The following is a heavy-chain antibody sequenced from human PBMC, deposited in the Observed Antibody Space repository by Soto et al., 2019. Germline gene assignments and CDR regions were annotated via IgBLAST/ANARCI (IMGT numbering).Heavy chain of an antibody. Sequence: QVQLQQWGAGLLKPSETLSLTCAVYGGSFSGYYWSWIRQPPGKGLEWIGEINHSGSTNYNPSLKSRVTTSVDTSKNQFSLKLSSVTAADTAVYYCARYLGCSGGSCYSDYWGQGTLVTVSS. J-gene: IGHJ4*02. D-gene: IGHD2-15*01. CDR3: ARYLGCSGGSCYSDY. CDR2: INHSGST. V-gene: IGHV4-34*01. CDR1: GGSFSGYY.